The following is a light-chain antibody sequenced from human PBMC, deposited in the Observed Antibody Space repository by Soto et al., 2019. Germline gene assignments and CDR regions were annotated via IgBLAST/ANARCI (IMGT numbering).Light chain of an antibody. CDR3: CSYSATYSV. CDR2: DVT. V-gene: IGLV2-11*01. Sequence: QSALTQPRSVSGSPGQSVAIACTGINSDFGVFAFVSWYQQHPGKAPKLIISDVTTRPSGVPDRFSGSKSGDTAFLTMSGLRAEDEADYYCCSYSATYSVFGGGTKLTVL. CDR1: NSDFGVFAF. J-gene: IGLJ3*02.